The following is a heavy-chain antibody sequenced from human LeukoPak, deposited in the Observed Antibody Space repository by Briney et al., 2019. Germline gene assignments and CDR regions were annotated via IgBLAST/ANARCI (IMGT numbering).Heavy chain of an antibody. D-gene: IGHD2-15*01. Sequence: PGESLKISCKTSGYTFTSYWIAWVRQMPGKGLEWMGIIYPGDSDTRYSPSFQGQVTISADKSISTAYLQWSSLKASDTAMYYCARHFEEGYCSGGSCYIDYWGQGTLVTVSS. CDR2: IYPGDSDT. J-gene: IGHJ4*02. CDR1: GYTFTSYW. CDR3: ARHFEEGYCSGGSCYIDY. V-gene: IGHV5-51*01.